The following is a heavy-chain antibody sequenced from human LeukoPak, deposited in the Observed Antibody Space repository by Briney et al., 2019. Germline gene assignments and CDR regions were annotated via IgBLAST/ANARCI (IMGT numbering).Heavy chain of an antibody. Sequence: HPGGSLRLSCAASGFTFDDYTMHWVRQAPGKGLEWDSLISWDGGSTYYADSVKGRFTISRDNGKNSLYLQMNSLRTEDTAFYYCAKQARGMSRALGDWGQGTLVTVSS. V-gene: IGHV3-43*01. CDR1: GFTFDDYT. CDR2: ISWDGGST. J-gene: IGHJ4*02. CDR3: AKQARGMSRALGD. D-gene: IGHD3-16*01.